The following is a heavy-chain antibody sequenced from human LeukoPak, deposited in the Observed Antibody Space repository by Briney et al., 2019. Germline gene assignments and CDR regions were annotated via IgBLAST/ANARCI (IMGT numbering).Heavy chain of an antibody. CDR2: IYYSGDT. Sequence: PSETLPLTCTVSGGSISSNYWNWIRQPPGKGLEWIGYIYYSGDTNYNPSLKSRVTISVDTSKNQFSLSLSSMTAADTAVYYCARRFGRSWSAFDIWGQGTMVTVSS. D-gene: IGHD6-13*01. CDR1: GGSISSNY. CDR3: ARRFGRSWSAFDI. V-gene: IGHV4-59*08. J-gene: IGHJ3*02.